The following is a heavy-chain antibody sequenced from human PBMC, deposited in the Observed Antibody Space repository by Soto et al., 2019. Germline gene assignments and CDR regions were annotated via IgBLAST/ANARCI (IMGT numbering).Heavy chain of an antibody. Sequence: PSETMSLTCTVSGGSISSGGYYWSWIRQHPGKGLEWIGDIYYSGSTYYNPSLKSRVTISVDTSKNQFSLKLSSVTAADTAVYYCARGDSDDSSGYEAHWGQGTLVTVSS. CDR1: GGSISSGGYY. J-gene: IGHJ4*02. CDR3: ARGDSDDSSGYEAH. CDR2: IYYSGST. V-gene: IGHV4-31*03. D-gene: IGHD3-22*01.